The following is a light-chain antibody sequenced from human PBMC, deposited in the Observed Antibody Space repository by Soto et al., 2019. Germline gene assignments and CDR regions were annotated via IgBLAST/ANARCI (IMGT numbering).Light chain of an antibody. CDR3: QSYDSSLSAVV. Sequence: QPVLTQPPSVSGAPGQRVTISCTGRSSNIGAGYDVHWYHQLPGTAPKLLIYGNSNRPSGVPDRFSGSKSGTSASLAITGLQAEDEADYYCQSYDSSLSAVVFGGGTKLTVL. J-gene: IGLJ2*01. CDR1: SSNIGAGYD. V-gene: IGLV1-40*01. CDR2: GNS.